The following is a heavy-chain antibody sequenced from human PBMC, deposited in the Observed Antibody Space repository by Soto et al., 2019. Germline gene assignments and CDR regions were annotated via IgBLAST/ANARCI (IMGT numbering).Heavy chain of an antibody. D-gene: IGHD3-3*01. CDR3: ARLSFWSGYYHTFDY. CDR2: IYYSGST. Sequence: TSETLSLTCTVSGGSISSSSYYWGWIRQPPGKGLEWIGSIYYSGSTYYNPSLKSRVTISVDTSKNQFSLKLSSVTAADTAVYYCARLSFWSGYYHTFDYWGQGTLVTVSS. J-gene: IGHJ4*02. CDR1: GGSISSSSYY. V-gene: IGHV4-39*01.